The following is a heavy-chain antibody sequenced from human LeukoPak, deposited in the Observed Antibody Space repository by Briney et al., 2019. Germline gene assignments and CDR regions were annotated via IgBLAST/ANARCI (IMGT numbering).Heavy chain of an antibody. CDR2: ISSTSDNI. V-gene: IGHV3-48*03. CDR3: ARDRYGDYALFDY. Sequence: TGGSLRLSCAASEFTFSSYEMNWVRQAPGKGLEWVSYISSTSDNIYYADSVKGRFTISRDNAKNSLFLQMNSLRAEDTAVYYCARDRYGDYALFDYWGQGTLVTVSS. CDR1: EFTFSSYE. J-gene: IGHJ4*02. D-gene: IGHD4-17*01.